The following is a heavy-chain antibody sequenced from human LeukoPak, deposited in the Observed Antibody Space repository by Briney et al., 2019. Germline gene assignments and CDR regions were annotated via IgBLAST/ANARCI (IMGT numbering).Heavy chain of an antibody. D-gene: IGHD6-13*01. CDR2: IYHSGST. CDR3: ARAVAAAGMVFGPDALDF. J-gene: IGHJ3*01. CDR1: GGSISSGGYS. Sequence: SETLSLTCAVSGGSISSGGYSWSWIRQPPGKGLEWIGYIYHSGSTYYNPSLKSRVTISVDTSKNQFSLKLSSVTAADTAVYYCARAVAAAGMVFGPDALDFWGQGTMVTVSS. V-gene: IGHV4-30-2*01.